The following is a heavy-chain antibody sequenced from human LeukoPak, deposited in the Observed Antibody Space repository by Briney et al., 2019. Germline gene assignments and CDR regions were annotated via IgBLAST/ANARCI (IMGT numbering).Heavy chain of an antibody. CDR2: MNPNSGNT. V-gene: IGHV1-8*01. CDR3: ARAPKLTTIGTSLWFDP. CDR1: GYTFTSYD. Sequence: ASVKVSCKASGYTFTSYDINWVRQATGQGLEWMGWMNPNSGNTGNAQKFQGRVTMTRNTSISTAYMELSSLRSEDTAVYYCARAPKLTTIGTSLWFDPWGQGTLVTVSS. D-gene: IGHD5-12*01. J-gene: IGHJ5*02.